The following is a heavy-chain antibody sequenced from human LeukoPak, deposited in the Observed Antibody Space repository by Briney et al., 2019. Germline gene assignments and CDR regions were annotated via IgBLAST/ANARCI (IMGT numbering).Heavy chain of an antibody. CDR3: ANIAVAGTGSEYFQN. CDR2: IYYSGST. D-gene: IGHD6-19*01. Sequence: SETLSLTCTVSGGSISSSSYYWGWIRQSPGKGLEWIGSIYYSGSTYYNPSLKSRVTISADTSKSQVSLKLSSVTAADTAIYNCANIAVAGTGSEYFQNWGQGTLVTVSS. J-gene: IGHJ1*01. V-gene: IGHV4-39*01. CDR1: GGSISSSSYY.